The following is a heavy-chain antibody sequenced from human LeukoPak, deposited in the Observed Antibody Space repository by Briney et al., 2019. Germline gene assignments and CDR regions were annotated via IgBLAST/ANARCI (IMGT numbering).Heavy chain of an antibody. V-gene: IGHV3-23*01. CDR3: AKDKGYVAVTNYFDY. D-gene: IGHD6-19*01. CDR1: GFTFSSSA. Sequence: GGSLRLSCAASGFTFSSSAMSWVRQAPGKGLEWVSAISNNGGYTYYADSVQGRFTISRDNSKSTLCLQMNSLRAEDTAVYYCAKDKGYVAVTNYFDYWGQGTLVTVSS. J-gene: IGHJ4*02. CDR2: ISNNGGYT.